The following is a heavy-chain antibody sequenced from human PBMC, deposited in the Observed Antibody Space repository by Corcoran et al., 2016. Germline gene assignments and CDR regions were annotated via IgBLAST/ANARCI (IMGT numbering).Heavy chain of an antibody. D-gene: IGHD2-15*01. CDR1: GFTFSNAW. Sequence: EVQLVESGGGLVKPGGSLRLSCAASGFTFSNAWMNWVRQAPGKGLEWVGRIKSKTDGGTTDYAAPVKGRFTISRDDSKNTLYLQMNSLKSGDTAVYYFTPSAYLSGGSCPINHYYHGMDVWGQGTTVTVSS. J-gene: IGHJ6*02. CDR2: IKSKTDGGTT. CDR3: TPSAYLSGGSCPINHYYHGMDV. V-gene: IGHV3-15*07.